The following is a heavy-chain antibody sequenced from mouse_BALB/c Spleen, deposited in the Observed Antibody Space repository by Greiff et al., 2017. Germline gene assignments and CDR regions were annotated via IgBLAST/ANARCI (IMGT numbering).Heavy chain of an antibody. J-gene: IGHJ4*01. V-gene: IGHV2-9*02. Sequence: VKVVESGPGLVAPSQSLSITCTVSGFSLTSYGVHWVRQPPGMGLEWLGVIWAGGSTNYNSALMSRLSISKDNSKSQVFLKMNSLQTDDTAMYYCARGGNYVRDYYAMDYWGQGTSVTVSS. D-gene: IGHD2-1*01. CDR1: GFSLTSYG. CDR3: ARGGNYVRDYYAMDY. CDR2: IWAGGST.